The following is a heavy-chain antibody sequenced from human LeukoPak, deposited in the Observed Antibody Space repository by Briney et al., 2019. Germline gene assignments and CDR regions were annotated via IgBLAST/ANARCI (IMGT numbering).Heavy chain of an antibody. CDR1: GFTFDDYG. CDR3: ARDSRLPPHCSSTSCYPYYFDY. V-gene: IGHV3-30*03. Sequence: GGSLRLSCAASGFTFDDYGMTWVRQAPGKGLEWVAVISYDGSNKYYADSVKGRFTISRDNSKNTLYLQMNSLRAEDTAVYYCARDSRLPPHCSSTSCYPYYFDYWGQGTLVTVSS. J-gene: IGHJ4*02. CDR2: ISYDGSNK. D-gene: IGHD2-2*01.